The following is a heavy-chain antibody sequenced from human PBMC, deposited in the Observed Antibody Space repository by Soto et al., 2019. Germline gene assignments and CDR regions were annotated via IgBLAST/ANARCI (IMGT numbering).Heavy chain of an antibody. CDR2: IKLDASEE. D-gene: IGHD3-10*01. CDR1: GFTFSLYW. J-gene: IGHJ4*01. CDR3: GRDSGYGSGASVNHFIDF. V-gene: IGHV3-7*01. Sequence: GGSLTLSCAASGFTFSLYWMSWVRQAPGEGLEWLGPIKLDASEEKHVGSVKDRLTMSRDNAKNALYLQMDSLRAEDTAVYYCGRDSGYGSGASVNHFIDFWGRGTLVTVSS.